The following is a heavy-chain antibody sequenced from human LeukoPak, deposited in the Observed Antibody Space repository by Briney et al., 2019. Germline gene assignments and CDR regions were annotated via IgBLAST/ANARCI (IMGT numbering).Heavy chain of an antibody. D-gene: IGHD3-22*01. CDR2: ISSSSSYI. CDR3: AVASSGYYLDAFDI. Sequence: KPGGSLRLSCAAPGFTFSSYSMNWVRQAPGKGLEWVSSISSSSSYIYYADSVKGRFTISRDNAKNSLYLQMNSLRAEDTAVYYCAVASSGYYLDAFDIWGQGTMVTVSS. V-gene: IGHV3-21*01. J-gene: IGHJ3*02. CDR1: GFTFSSYS.